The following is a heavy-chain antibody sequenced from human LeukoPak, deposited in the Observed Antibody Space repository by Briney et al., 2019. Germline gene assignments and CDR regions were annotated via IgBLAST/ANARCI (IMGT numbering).Heavy chain of an antibody. Sequence: SETLSLTCSVSGVSISSGSNYWGWIRQPPGKTLEWIGSIYSSGSTYYNPSLKSRVIILIDTTNNHFSLNLSSVTAAATAVYYCARSDGYGLVGIWGQGTMVTVSS. V-gene: IGHV4-39*07. J-gene: IGHJ3*02. D-gene: IGHD3-10*01. CDR2: IYSSGST. CDR1: GVSISSGSNY. CDR3: ARSDGYGLVGI.